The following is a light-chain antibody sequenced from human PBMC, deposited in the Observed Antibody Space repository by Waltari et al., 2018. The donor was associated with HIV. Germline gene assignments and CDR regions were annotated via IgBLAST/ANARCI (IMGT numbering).Light chain of an antibody. CDR3: QQSYSTPPT. V-gene: IGKV3D-15*01. CDR2: GAS. J-gene: IGKJ1*01. CDR1: QSVSVN. Sequence: EIVMTQSPATLSVSPGDTVILSCRASQSVSVNLAWFQQKPGQAPRLLIYGASTRATAIPARFSGSGSGTEFSLTISSLQPEDFATYSCQQSYSTPPTFGQGTKVEIK.